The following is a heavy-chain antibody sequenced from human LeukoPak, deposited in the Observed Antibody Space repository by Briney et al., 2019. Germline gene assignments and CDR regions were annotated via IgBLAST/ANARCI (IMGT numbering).Heavy chain of an antibody. CDR3: ARARRGVEMATIFDF. CDR1: GYTSTSYG. J-gene: IGHJ4*02. D-gene: IGHD5-24*01. V-gene: IGHV1-18*01. CDR2: SSAYNGNT. Sequence: ASGKVSCKASGYTSTSYGISWVRQATGQWLEWMGWSSAYNGNTKYAQNLQGRVTVTTDTSTSTAYMELRSLRSDDTAVYYCARARRGVEMATIFDFWGQGTVVTVSS.